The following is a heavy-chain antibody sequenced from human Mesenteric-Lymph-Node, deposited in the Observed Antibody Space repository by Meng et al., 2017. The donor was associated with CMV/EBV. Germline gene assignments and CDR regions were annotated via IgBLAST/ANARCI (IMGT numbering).Heavy chain of an antibody. CDR3: ASSRGYSYDY. D-gene: IGHD5-18*01. CDR1: GYAFSNYG. V-gene: IGHV1-18*01. J-gene: IGHJ4*02. CDR2: INTYNGNT. Sequence: ASVKVSCKASGYAFSNYGISWVRQAPGQGLEWMGWINTYNGNTNYAQNFQGRVTMTTDTSTSTAYMELRSLRSDDTAVYYCASSRGYSYDYWGQGTLVTVSS.